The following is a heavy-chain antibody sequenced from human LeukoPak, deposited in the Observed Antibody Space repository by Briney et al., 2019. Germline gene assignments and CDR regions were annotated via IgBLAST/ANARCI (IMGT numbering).Heavy chain of an antibody. Sequence: PGGSLRLSCAASGFTFSDYYMSWIRQTPGKGLEWVSYISNTGTTMSYADSVQGRFTISRANAKNSLYLQMNSLRVEDTAVYYCAKVAKYYYGSETYYFFEHWGQGTPVTASS. CDR2: ISNTGTTM. J-gene: IGHJ4*02. V-gene: IGHV3-11*04. CDR3: AKVAKYYYGSETYYFFEH. D-gene: IGHD3-10*01. CDR1: GFTFSDYY.